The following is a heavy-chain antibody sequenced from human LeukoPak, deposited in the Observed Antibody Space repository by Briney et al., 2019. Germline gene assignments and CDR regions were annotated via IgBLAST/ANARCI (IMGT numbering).Heavy chain of an antibody. CDR3: ARHLGDFWSGYYGSVGWFDP. CDR2: INHSGST. CDR1: GGSFSGYY. Sequence: PSETLSLTCAVYGGSFSGYYWSWIRQPPGKGLEWIGEINHSGSTNYNPSLKSRVTISVDTSKNQFSLKLSSVTAADTAVYYCARHLGDFWSGYYGSVGWFDPWGQGTLVTVSS. V-gene: IGHV4-34*01. J-gene: IGHJ5*02. D-gene: IGHD3-3*01.